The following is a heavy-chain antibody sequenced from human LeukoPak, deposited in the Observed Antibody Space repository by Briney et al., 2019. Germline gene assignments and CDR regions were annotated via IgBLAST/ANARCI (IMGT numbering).Heavy chain of an antibody. J-gene: IGHJ4*02. Sequence: PGGSLRLSCAASGFTFSSYAISWVRQAPGQGLERMRGIIPIFGTANYAQKFQGRVTITADESTSTAYMELSSLRSEDTAVYYCAILLVGATTGEYFDYWGQGTLVTVSS. V-gene: IGHV1-69*01. CDR1: GFTFSSYA. CDR2: IIPIFGTA. CDR3: AILLVGATTGEYFDY. D-gene: IGHD1-26*01.